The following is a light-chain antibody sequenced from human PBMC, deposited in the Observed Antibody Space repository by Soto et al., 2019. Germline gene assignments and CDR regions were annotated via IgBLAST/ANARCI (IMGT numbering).Light chain of an antibody. Sequence: EIVLTQSPATLSLSPGERATLYCRASQSVSSYLAWYQQKPGQAPRLLIYDASNRATGIPARFSGSGSGTDFTLTITSLEPEDFAVYYCLQRSNWPITFGQGTRLEIK. CDR3: LQRSNWPIT. J-gene: IGKJ5*01. V-gene: IGKV3-11*01. CDR1: QSVSSY. CDR2: DAS.